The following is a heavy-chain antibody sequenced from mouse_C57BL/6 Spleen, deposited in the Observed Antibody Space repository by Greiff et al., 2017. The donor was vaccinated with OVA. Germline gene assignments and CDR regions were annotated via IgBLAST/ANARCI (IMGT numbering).Heavy chain of an antibody. CDR3: ASTRYYAMDY. CDR1: GFSLTSYG. Sequence: VKLVESGPGLVQPSQSLSITCTVSGFSLTSYGVHWVRQSPGKGLEWLGVIWRGGSTDYNAAFMSRLSITKDNAKSQVFFKMNSMQADDTAIYYCASTRYYAMDYWGQGTSVTVSS. J-gene: IGHJ4*01. D-gene: IGHD1-1*01. CDR2: IWRGGST. V-gene: IGHV2-5*01.